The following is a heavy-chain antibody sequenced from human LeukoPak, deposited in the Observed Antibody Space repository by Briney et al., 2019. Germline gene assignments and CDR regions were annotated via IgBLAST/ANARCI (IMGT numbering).Heavy chain of an antibody. CDR1: GFTFSSYA. Sequence: GGSLRLSCAASGFTFSSYAMHWVRQAPGKGLEWVAVISYDGSNKYYADSVKGRFTTSRDNSKNTLYLQMNSLRAEDTAVYYCALPSEYGSGYWGQGTLVTVSS. J-gene: IGHJ4*02. D-gene: IGHD3-10*01. V-gene: IGHV3-30-3*01. CDR3: ALPSEYGSGY. CDR2: ISYDGSNK.